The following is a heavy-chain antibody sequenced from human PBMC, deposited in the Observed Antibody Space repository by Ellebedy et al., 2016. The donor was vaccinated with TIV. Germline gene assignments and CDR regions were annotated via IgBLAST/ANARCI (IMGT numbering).Heavy chain of an antibody. J-gene: IGHJ4*02. V-gene: IGHV3-7*04. D-gene: IGHD3-10*01. Sequence: PGGSLRLSCAASGFTFSTYWMSWVRQAPGKGLEWVANIKEDGSDKYYVGSVQGRFTISRDNPKNSLYLQMNSLRVEDTAMYYCARDPMRGGDFDHWGQGTLVTVSS. CDR1: GFTFSTYW. CDR2: IKEDGSDK. CDR3: ARDPMRGGDFDH.